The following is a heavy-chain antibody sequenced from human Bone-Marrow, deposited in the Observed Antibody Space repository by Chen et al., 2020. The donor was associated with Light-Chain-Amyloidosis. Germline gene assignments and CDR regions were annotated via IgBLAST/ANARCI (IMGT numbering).Heavy chain of an antibody. J-gene: IGHJ3*01. CDR1: GFIFSNYD. CDR3: ARDGLYCTYIDCAGDGFDV. D-gene: IGHD2-8*01. V-gene: IGHV3-33*01. Sequence: QVKLVESGGGVVQPGRSLRLSCAASGFIFSNYDMHWVRQAPGKGLEWVAVSWFDGSKYHAESVQGRFTISRDNSKNALYLQMNSLTAEDTAVYYCARDGLYCTYIDCAGDGFDVWGQGIMVTVSS. CDR2: SWFDGSK.